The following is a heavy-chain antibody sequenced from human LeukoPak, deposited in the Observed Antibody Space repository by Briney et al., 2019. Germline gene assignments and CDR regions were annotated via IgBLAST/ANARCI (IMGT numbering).Heavy chain of an antibody. Sequence: SETLSLTCAVSGFSIRSGYYWGWTRPPPGKGLVWIGIVFRDGSAFYNPSLKSRVSLSVDTSTMKFSLRLTSVTAADTAVYYCARLTYSFTGSGYHYFDHWGQGALVSVSS. V-gene: IGHV4-38-2*01. CDR1: GFSIRSGYY. J-gene: IGHJ4*02. CDR2: VFRDGSA. CDR3: ARLTYSFTGSGYHYFDH. D-gene: IGHD3-22*01.